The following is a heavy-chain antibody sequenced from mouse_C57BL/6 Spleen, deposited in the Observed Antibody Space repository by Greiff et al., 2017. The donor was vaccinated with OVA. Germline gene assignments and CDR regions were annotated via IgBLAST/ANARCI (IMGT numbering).Heavy chain of an antibody. CDR3: ARFISAGVAFDY. CDR1: GYTFTGYW. V-gene: IGHV1-9*01. D-gene: IGHD1-1*01. J-gene: IGHJ2*01. Sequence: QVKLQQSGAELMKPGASVKLSCKATGYTFTGYWMEWVKQRPGHGLEWIGEILPGSGSTNYTEKFKGKATFTADTSTNTAFLQLSSLTTEDSAIYDCARFISAGVAFDYWGQGTTLTVSS. CDR2: ILPGSGST.